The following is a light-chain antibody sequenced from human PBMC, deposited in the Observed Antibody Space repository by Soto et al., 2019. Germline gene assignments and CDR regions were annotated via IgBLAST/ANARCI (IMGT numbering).Light chain of an antibody. CDR2: GAS. V-gene: IGKV3-15*01. CDR1: QSVSSK. J-gene: IGKJ1*01. Sequence: EIVMTQSPATLSVSPWEGATLSCRASQSVSSKLAWYQQKNGQPPRILIYGASTRDTGIPARFSGRGSGTEFTLIISSLQSEDSAVYYCQQYNSWLWTFGQGTKVDIK. CDR3: QQYNSWLWT.